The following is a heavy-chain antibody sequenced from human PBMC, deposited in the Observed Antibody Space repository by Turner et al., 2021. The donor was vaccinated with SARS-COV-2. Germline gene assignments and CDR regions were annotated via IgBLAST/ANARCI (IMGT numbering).Heavy chain of an antibody. V-gene: IGHV3-30*18. CDR3: AKQQGLYSNPMYYFDY. J-gene: IGHJ4*02. D-gene: IGHD4-4*01. Sequence: QVQLVESGGGVVQPGRSLRLSCAASGFTFSSYGMHWVRQAPGKVLEWVAVTSYDGSNKYYADSVKGRFTISRDNSKNTLYLQMNSLRAEDTAVYYCAKQQGLYSNPMYYFDYWGQGTLVTVSS. CDR2: TSYDGSNK. CDR1: GFTFSSYG.